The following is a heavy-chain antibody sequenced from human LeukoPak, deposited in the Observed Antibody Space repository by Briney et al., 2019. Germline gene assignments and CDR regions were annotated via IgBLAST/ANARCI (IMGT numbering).Heavy chain of an antibody. CDR1: GYTFTGYY. CDR2: MNPNSGNT. D-gene: IGHD3-10*01. J-gene: IGHJ4*02. Sequence: ASVKVSCKASGYTFTGYYMHWVRQAPGQGLEWMGWMNPNSGNTGYAQKFQGRVTMTGNTSISTAYMELSSLRSEDTAVYYCARSRRLLWFGELLDYWGQGTLVTVSS. CDR3: ARSRRLLWFGELLDY. V-gene: IGHV1-8*02.